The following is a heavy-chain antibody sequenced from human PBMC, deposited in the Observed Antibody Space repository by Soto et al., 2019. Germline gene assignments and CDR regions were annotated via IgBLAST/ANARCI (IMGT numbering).Heavy chain of an antibody. CDR1: GFTFTSSA. D-gene: IGHD3-22*01. J-gene: IGHJ4*02. Sequence: QMQLVQSGPEVKKPGTSVKVSCKASGFTFTSSAVQWVRQARGQRLEWIGWIVVGSGNTNYAQKFQERVTITRDMSKSTAYMELSSLRSEDTAVYYCAADYYDSSGYYYAPDYWGQGTLVTVSS. CDR3: AADYYDSSGYYYAPDY. V-gene: IGHV1-58*01. CDR2: IVVGSGNT.